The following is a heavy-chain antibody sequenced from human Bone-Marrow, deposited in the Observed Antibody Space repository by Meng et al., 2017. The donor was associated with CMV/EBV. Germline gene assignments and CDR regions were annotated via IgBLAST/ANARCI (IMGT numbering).Heavy chain of an antibody. D-gene: IGHD1-14*01. J-gene: IGHJ6*01. CDR1: GGSFSGYY. CDR2: INHSGST. Sequence: SEPLSLTCAVYGGSFSGYYWSWIRQPPGKGLEWIGEINHSGSTNYNPSLKSRVTISVDTSKNQFSLKLSSVTAADTAVYYCARRNPYYYYGLDVWGQGTTVTVSS. CDR3: ARRNPYYYYGLDV. V-gene: IGHV4-34*01.